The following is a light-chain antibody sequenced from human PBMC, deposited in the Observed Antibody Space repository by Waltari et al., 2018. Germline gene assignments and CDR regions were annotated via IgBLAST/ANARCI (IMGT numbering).Light chain of an antibody. Sequence: SYELTQPPSVSVSPGQTASITCSGEKLESKFASWYQQKPGQSPVLVIYQNNKRPSGIPGRFSGSSSGNTATLTISGTQAMDEADYYCQAWDSNTYVFGTGTKVTVL. CDR1: KLESKF. J-gene: IGLJ1*01. CDR2: QNN. V-gene: IGLV3-1*01. CDR3: QAWDSNTYV.